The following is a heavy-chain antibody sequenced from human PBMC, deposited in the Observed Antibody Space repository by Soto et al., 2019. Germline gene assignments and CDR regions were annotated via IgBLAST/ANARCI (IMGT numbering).Heavy chain of an antibody. Sequence: GSLRLSCAASGFTFSSYAMSWVRQAPGKGLEWVSAISGSGGSTYYADSVKGRFTISRDNSKNTLYLQMNSLRAEDTAVYYCAKDQRITYYYDSSGPDAFDIWGQGTMVTVSS. D-gene: IGHD3-22*01. J-gene: IGHJ3*02. CDR3: AKDQRITYYYDSSGPDAFDI. CDR2: ISGSGGST. CDR1: GFTFSSYA. V-gene: IGHV3-23*01.